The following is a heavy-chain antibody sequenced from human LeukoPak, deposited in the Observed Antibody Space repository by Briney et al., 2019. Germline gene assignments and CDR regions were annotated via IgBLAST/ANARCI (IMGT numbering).Heavy chain of an antibody. V-gene: IGHV3-7*03. CDR2: IKEDGSDK. J-gene: IGHJ6*02. D-gene: IGHD3-16*01. CDR3: ARGGGLDV. Sequence: GGSLRLSCAASGFTFSNYWMDWVRQSPGKGLEWVANIKEDGSDKYYVDSVKGRFTISRDNAKNSLYLQMNSLRAEDTAVYFCARGGGLDVWGQGATVTVSS. CDR1: GFTFSNYW.